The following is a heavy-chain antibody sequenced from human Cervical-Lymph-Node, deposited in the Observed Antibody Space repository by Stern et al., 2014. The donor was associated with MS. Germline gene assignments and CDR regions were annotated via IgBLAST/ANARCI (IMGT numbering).Heavy chain of an antibody. J-gene: IGHJ6*02. V-gene: IGHV3-23*04. CDR1: GFTFNKYA. CDR3: AKQYFDSSGYSYYYGMDV. Sequence: EVQLVESGGDLVQPGGSLRLSCAASGFTFNKYAMNWVRQAPGKGLEWVSTLSGSGGSIYYATSVKSRFTIARDNSENTLYLQMHSLRAEDTAIYYCAKQYFDSSGYSYYYGMDVWGQGTTVTVSS. D-gene: IGHD3-22*01. CDR2: LSGSGGSI.